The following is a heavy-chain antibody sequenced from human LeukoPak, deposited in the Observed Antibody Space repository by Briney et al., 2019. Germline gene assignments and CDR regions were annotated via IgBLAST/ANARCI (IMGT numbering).Heavy chain of an antibody. J-gene: IGHJ4*02. CDR3: ARDPLRFLEWSGWKAFDY. Sequence: ASVKVSCKASGYTFTSYYMHWVRQAPGQGLEWMGIINPSGGSTSYAQKFQGRVTTTRDTSTSTVYMELSSLRSEDTAVYYCARDPLRFLEWSGWKAFDYWGQGTLVTVSS. D-gene: IGHD3-3*01. CDR2: INPSGGST. CDR1: GYTFTSYY. V-gene: IGHV1-46*01.